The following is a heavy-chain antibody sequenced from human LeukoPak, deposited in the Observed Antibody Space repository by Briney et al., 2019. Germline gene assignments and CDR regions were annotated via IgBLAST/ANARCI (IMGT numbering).Heavy chain of an antibody. J-gene: IGHJ1*01. Sequence: PGGSLRLSCAASGLSFSSYAMIWVRQAPGKGLEWVSAVWGTSTNTYYSDSVKGRFTISRDNSQNTLYPQMNNLEGGDPAVYYGTKGAAVAGTLYFQHWGQGALVTVSS. D-gene: IGHD6-19*01. CDR2: VWGTSTNT. CDR1: GLSFSSYA. V-gene: IGHV3-23*01. CDR3: TKGAAVAGTLYFQH.